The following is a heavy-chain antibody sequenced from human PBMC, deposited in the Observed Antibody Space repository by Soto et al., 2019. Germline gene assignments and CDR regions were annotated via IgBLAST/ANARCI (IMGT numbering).Heavy chain of an antibody. D-gene: IGHD3-10*01. V-gene: IGHV4-30-4*01. J-gene: IGHJ4*02. CDR1: GGSISSGDYY. Sequence: PSETLSLTCTVSGGSISSGDYYWSWIRQPPGKGLEWIGYIYYSGSTNYNPSLKSRVTISVDTSKNQFSLKLSSVTAADTAVYYCARLGYYGSGTLAYYFDYWGQGTLVTVSS. CDR3: ARLGYYGSGTLAYYFDY. CDR2: IYYSGST.